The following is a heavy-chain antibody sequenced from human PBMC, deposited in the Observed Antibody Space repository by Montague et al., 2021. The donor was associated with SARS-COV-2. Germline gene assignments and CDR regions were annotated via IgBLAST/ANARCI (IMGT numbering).Heavy chain of an antibody. J-gene: IGHJ4*02. V-gene: IGHV3-30*04. Sequence: SLRLSCAASGFTFSSYAMHWVRQAPGKGLEWVAVISYDGSKKYYADSVKGRFTISRDNSKNTLYLQMNSLRVEDTAVYYCARAALTVTKEWGQGTLVTVSS. D-gene: IGHD4-17*01. CDR3: ARAALTVTKE. CDR2: ISYDGSKK. CDR1: GFTFSSYA.